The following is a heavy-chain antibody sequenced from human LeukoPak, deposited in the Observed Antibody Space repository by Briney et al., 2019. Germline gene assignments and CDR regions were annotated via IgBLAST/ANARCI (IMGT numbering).Heavy chain of an antibody. CDR2: INHSGST. V-gene: IGHV4-34*01. D-gene: IGHD3-3*01. Sequence: SETLSLTCAVYGGSFSGYYWSWIRKPPGKGLEWVGEINHSGSTNYNPSLKSRVTISVDTSKNQFSLKLSSVTAADTAVYYCARPFWSGDSRGYFDLWGRGPLVTVSS. CDR1: GGSFSGYY. J-gene: IGHJ2*01. CDR3: ARPFWSGDSRGYFDL.